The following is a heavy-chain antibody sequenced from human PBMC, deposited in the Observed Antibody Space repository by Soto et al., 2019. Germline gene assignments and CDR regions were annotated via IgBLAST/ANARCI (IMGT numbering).Heavy chain of an antibody. Sequence: ASVKVSCKASGYTFTSYAMHWVRQAPGQRLEWMGWINAGNGNTKYSQKFQGRVTITRDTSASTAYMELSSLRSEDTAVYYCARETMDIVVVVAADYRFDPWGQGTLVTVSS. CDR1: GYTFTSYA. J-gene: IGHJ5*02. V-gene: IGHV1-3*01. D-gene: IGHD2-15*01. CDR3: ARETMDIVVVVAADYRFDP. CDR2: INAGNGNT.